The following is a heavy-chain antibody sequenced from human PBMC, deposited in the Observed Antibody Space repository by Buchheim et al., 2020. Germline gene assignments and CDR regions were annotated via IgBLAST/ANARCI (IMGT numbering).Heavy chain of an antibody. V-gene: IGHV3-30*18. CDR3: AQIPLVVLSAGIFDYYYTGMDV. CDR2: ISYDGSNI. Sequence: QLQLVESGGGVVQPGTSLRLSCVGSGFNISTYAMHWVRQAPGKGLEWVSLISYDGSNIYYVDSVKGRFTISRDNSKKTLELQMSSLRPEDTAVYFCAQIPLVVLSAGIFDYYYTGMDVWGPGTT. CDR1: GFNISTYA. J-gene: IGHJ6*02. D-gene: IGHD2-21*01.